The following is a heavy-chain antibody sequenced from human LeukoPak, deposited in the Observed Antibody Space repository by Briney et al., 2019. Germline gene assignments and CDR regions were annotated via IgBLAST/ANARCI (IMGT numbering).Heavy chain of an antibody. Sequence: SVKVSCKASGGTFTTFDISWVRQAPGQGLEWMGGIIPILRTANYAQNFQGRVTITTDESTSTAYMELSGLKSEDTAVYYCARERADSLVDCLHHRFDPCGQGALGVVSS. CDR1: GGTFTTFD. CDR3: ARERADSLVDCLHHRFDP. CDR2: IIPILRTA. V-gene: IGHV1-69*05. D-gene: IGHD2-15*01. J-gene: IGHJ5*02.